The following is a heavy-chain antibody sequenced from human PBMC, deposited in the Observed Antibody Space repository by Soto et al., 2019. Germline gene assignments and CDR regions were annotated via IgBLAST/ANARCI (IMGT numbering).Heavy chain of an antibody. V-gene: IGHV4-34*01. Sequence: SETLSLTCAVYGGSFSGYYWSWIRQPPGKGLEWIGEINHSGSTNYNPSLKSRVTISVDTSKNQFSLKLTSVTAADTAVYYCARGGMGDAFDIWGQGTMVTVSS. CDR1: GGSFSGYY. CDR2: INHSGST. CDR3: ARGGMGDAFDI. J-gene: IGHJ3*02.